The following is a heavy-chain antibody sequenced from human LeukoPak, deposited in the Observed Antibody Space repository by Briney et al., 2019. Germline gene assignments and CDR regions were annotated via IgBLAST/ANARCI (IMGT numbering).Heavy chain of an antibody. CDR1: GFTFSSQE. CDR3: ARVLYLYGSSSARFDY. V-gene: IGHV3-48*03. J-gene: IGHJ4*02. D-gene: IGHD6-6*01. CDR2: ISSIGRTI. Sequence: PGGSLRLSCAASGFTFSSQEVNWVRQAPGKGLEGVSNISSIGRTINYADSVKGRFTISRDNAKNSLYLQTNSLRAEDTAVYYCARVLYLYGSSSARFDYWGQGTLVTVSS.